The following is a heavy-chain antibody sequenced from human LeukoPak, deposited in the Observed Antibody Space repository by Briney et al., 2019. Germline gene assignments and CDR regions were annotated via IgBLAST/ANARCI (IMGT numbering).Heavy chain of an antibody. CDR3: ARGTRGNYYYYYYMDV. V-gene: IGHV4-59*12. CDR1: GGSISSYY. CDR2: IYYSGST. J-gene: IGHJ6*03. Sequence: PSETLSLTCTVSGGSISSYYWSWIRQPPGKGLEWIGYIYYSGSTNYNPSLKSRVTISVDTSKNQFSLKLSSVTAADTAVYYCARGTRGNYYYYYYMDVWGKGTTVTISS.